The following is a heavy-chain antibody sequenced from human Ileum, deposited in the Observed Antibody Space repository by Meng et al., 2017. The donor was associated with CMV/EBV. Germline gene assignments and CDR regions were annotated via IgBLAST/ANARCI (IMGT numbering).Heavy chain of an antibody. CDR3: SCDRGSSWYKDWFAS. J-gene: IGHJ5*01. CDR2: IYANENT. Sequence: LPVESGPGLVMLSDTMSSTSTVSVGSTYNNYWIWRGHSADKGLEWIGRIYANENTNYNPSLQLQVPMSVDTYKNQFSLKLSSVTAADTDVYYYSCDRGSSWYKDWFASWGQGTLVTVSS. CDR1: VGSTYNNY. V-gene: IGHV4-4*07. D-gene: IGHD6-13*01.